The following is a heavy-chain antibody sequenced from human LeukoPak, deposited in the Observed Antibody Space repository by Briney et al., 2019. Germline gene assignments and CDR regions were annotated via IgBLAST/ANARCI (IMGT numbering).Heavy chain of an antibody. CDR1: GYTFTSYY. Sequence: ASVKVSCKASGYTFTSYYMHWVRQAPGQGLEWMGIINPSGGSTSYAQKFQGRVTMTRDVSTSTVYMELSSLRSEDTAVYYCASTNCSSTSCYGLHYYYYMDVWGKGTTVTVSS. J-gene: IGHJ6*03. CDR3: ASTNCSSTSCYGLHYYYYMDV. D-gene: IGHD2-2*01. V-gene: IGHV1-46*01. CDR2: INPSGGST.